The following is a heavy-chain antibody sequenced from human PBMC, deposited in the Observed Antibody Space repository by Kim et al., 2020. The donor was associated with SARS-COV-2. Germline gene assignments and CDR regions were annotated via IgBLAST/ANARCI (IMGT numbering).Heavy chain of an antibody. V-gene: IGHV3-23*01. D-gene: IGHD3-10*01. CDR3: AKDIRVLLWFGELTDY. J-gene: IGHJ4*02. Sequence: GGSLRLSCAASGFTFSSYAMSWVRQAPGKGLEWVSAISGSGGSTYYADSVKGRFTISRDNSKNTLYLQMNSLRAEDTAVYYCAKDIRVLLWFGELTDYWGQGTLVTVSS. CDR2: ISGSGGST. CDR1: GFTFSSYA.